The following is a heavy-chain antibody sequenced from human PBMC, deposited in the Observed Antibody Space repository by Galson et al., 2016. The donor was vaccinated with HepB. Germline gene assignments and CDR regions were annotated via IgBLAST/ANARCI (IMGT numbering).Heavy chain of an antibody. D-gene: IGHD6-19*01. CDR2: ITGSDGST. V-gene: IGHV3-23*01. Sequence: SLRLSCAASGFTFTNYAMGWVRQAPGKGLEWVSGITGSDGSTRYADSVKGRFIISRDNSKNTLYLQMDSLRAEDTAVYYCAKGSNGWTKFIDFWGQGTLVTVSS. CDR1: GFTFTNYA. CDR3: AKGSNGWTKFIDF. J-gene: IGHJ4*02.